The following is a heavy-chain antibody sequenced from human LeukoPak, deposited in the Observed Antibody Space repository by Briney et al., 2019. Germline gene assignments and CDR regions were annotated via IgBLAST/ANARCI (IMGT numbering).Heavy chain of an antibody. Sequence: SETLSLTCKVSGDSLSSSTCNWSWIRQPPGKGLEWVGYISQSGNSYFTPSLKSRATISVDRSKNQFSLTLTSVTAADTAVYYCARDQVDYDTPDHFDYWGKGTLVTVSS. CDR2: ISQSGNS. J-gene: IGHJ4*02. V-gene: IGHV4-30-2*01. CDR3: ARDQVDYDTPDHFDY. D-gene: IGHD3-22*01. CDR1: GDSLSSSTCN.